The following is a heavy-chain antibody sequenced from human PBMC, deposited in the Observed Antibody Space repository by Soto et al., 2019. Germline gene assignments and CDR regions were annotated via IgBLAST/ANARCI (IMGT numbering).Heavy chain of an antibody. Sequence: QVQLVQSGAEVKKPGASVKVSCKASGYTFTNYGITWVRQAPGQGLEWMGWISAHNGNTNYAQMLQGRVTITTDTSTSTAYMELRSLRSDDTAVYYCARRKGANCISTSCYNWFDPWGQGTLVTVSS. CDR2: ISAHNGNT. V-gene: IGHV1-18*01. CDR1: GYTFTNYG. CDR3: ARRKGANCISTSCYNWFDP. J-gene: IGHJ5*02. D-gene: IGHD2-2*01.